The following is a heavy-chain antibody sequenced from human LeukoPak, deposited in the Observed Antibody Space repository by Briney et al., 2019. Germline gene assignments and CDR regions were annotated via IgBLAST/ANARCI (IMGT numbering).Heavy chain of an antibody. D-gene: IGHD3-3*01. Sequence: SETLSPTCTVSDGSLSTGNYYWSWIRQPAGKGLEWIGHIYTRGRTNYNPSLTSRVTMSVDTSKNQFSLNLSSVTAADTAVYYCARDRRYDPYYMDVWGKGTTVTVSS. CDR2: IYTRGRT. J-gene: IGHJ6*03. V-gene: IGHV4-61*10. CDR1: DGSLSTGNYY. CDR3: ARDRRYDPYYMDV.